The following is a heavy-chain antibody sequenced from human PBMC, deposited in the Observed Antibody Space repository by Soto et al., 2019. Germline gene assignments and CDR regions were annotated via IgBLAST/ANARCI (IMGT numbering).Heavy chain of an antibody. CDR1: GDSVSSDRYF. CDR2: ISYTGDT. Sequence: SETLSLTCSVSGDSVSSDRYFWTWIRQPPGKGLEWIAYISYTGDTNYNPSLRSRVTISVDTSRNQFSLTLTSVTAADTAVYFCARIVVGATVDLWGQGSLVTVSS. V-gene: IGHV4-61*01. CDR3: ARIVVGATVDL. D-gene: IGHD1-26*01. J-gene: IGHJ5*02.